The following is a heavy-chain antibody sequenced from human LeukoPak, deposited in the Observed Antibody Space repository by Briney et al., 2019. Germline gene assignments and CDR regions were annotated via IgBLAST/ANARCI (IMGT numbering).Heavy chain of an antibody. D-gene: IGHD3-3*01. CDR1: GDSVSSNSAA. CDR2: TYYRSKWYN. Sequence: SQTLSLTCAISGDSVSSNSAAWNWIRQSPSRGLEWLGRTYYRSKWYNDYAVSVKSRITINPDTSKNQFSLKLSSVTAADTAVYYCARHELGVYDFWSGYYPTGGFDPWGQGTLVTVSS. J-gene: IGHJ5*02. CDR3: ARHELGVYDFWSGYYPTGGFDP. V-gene: IGHV6-1*01.